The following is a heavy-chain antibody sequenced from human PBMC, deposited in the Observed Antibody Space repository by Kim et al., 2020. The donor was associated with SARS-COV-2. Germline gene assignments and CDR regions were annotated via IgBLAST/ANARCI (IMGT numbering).Heavy chain of an antibody. Sequence: TTNAAQKFRGRVAMTRDTSTRTVYMEMSSLRQDDTAVYFCAREDSSGMVYWGQGTLVTVSS. CDR3: AREDSSGMVY. J-gene: IGHJ4*02. CDR2: TT. D-gene: IGHD3-10*01. V-gene: IGHV1-46*01.